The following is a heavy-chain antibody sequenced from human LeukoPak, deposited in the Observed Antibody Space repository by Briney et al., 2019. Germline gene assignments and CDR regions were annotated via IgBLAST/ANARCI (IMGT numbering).Heavy chain of an antibody. V-gene: IGHV3-21*01. Sequence: GGSLRLSCEGSAFIFSGHWMNWVRQAPGKGLEWVSSISSSSSYIYYADSVKGRFTISRDNAKNSLYLQMNSLRAEDTAVYYCARGAAYCGGDCYSYYFDYWGQGTLVTVSS. J-gene: IGHJ4*02. CDR3: ARGAAYCGGDCYSYYFDY. CDR1: AFIFSGHW. CDR2: ISSSSSYI. D-gene: IGHD2-21*02.